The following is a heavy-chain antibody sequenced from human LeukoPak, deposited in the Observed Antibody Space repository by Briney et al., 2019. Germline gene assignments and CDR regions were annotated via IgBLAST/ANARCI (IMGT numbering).Heavy chain of an antibody. CDR1: GFTFSSAW. V-gene: IGHV3-15*01. Sequence: GGSLRLSCAASGFTFSSAWMTWVRQAPGKGLEWVGHIKNKTNGGTTDYAAPVKVRLIISRDDSKNTLYLQMNSLRTEDTAVYYCARGFCSSTSCYQGPFDYWGQGTLVTVSS. J-gene: IGHJ4*02. D-gene: IGHD2-2*01. CDR2: IKNKTNGGTT. CDR3: ARGFCSSTSCYQGPFDY.